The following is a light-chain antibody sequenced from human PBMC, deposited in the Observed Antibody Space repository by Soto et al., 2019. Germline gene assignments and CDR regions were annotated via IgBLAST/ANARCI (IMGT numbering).Light chain of an antibody. CDR2: GAS. CDR1: HSVSSSY. CDR3: PQYGSSPPFT. J-gene: IGKJ5*01. V-gene: IGKV3-20*01. Sequence: EIVLTQSPGTLSLSPGERATLSCRASHSVSSSYLAWYQQKPGQAPRLLIYGASSRATGIPDRFSGSGSGTDFSLTISRLEAADIAVYYCPQYGSSPPFTFGQGTLLEIK.